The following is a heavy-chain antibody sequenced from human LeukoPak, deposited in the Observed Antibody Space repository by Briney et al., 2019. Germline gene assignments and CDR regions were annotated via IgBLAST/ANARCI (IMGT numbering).Heavy chain of an antibody. V-gene: IGHV3-23*01. CDR1: GFTFSSYG. CDR3: AKDADSGYDNPHFDY. CDR2: ISGSGGST. Sequence: GGTLRLSCAASGFTFSSYGMSWVRQAPGKGLEWVSAISGSGGSTYYADSVKGRFTISRDNSKNTLYLQMNSLRAEDTAVYYCAKDADSGYDNPHFDYWGQGTLVTVSS. J-gene: IGHJ4*02. D-gene: IGHD5-12*01.